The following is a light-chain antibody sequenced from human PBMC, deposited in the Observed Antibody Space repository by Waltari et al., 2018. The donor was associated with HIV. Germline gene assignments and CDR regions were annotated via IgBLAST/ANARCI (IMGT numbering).Light chain of an antibody. V-gene: IGLV3-19*01. J-gene: IGLJ1*01. Sequence: SSELTQDPAVSVALGQTVKITCQGDNLRTYYASWYQQKPGQAPVLVSYGKNKRPPDIPARFSSSASRNTASLTITGAQAEDEADYYCKTRDRSGNLYVFGTGTTVTVL. CDR2: GKN. CDR3: KTRDRSGNLYV. CDR1: NLRTYY.